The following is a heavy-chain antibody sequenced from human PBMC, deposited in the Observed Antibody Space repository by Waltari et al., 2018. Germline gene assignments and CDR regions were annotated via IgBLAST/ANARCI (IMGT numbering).Heavy chain of an antibody. CDR1: GYTFSTNW. CDR2: TNPQDSVT. J-gene: IGHJ5*02. Sequence: EVLLVQSGPEVRKPGESLKISCKASGYTFSTNWIGWVRQLPGKGLQWMGTTNPQDSVTRNAPPFDGHVTSSVDKSTNTAFLQWSSLKASDTGIYYGVRGDGVIPVVPNWFDPWGQGTLVTVSP. V-gene: IGHV5-51*01. CDR3: VRGDGVIPVVPNWFDP. D-gene: IGHD2-15*01.